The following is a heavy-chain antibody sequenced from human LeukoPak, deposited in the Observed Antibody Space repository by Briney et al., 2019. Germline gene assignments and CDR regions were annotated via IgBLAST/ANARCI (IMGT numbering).Heavy chain of an antibody. CDR2: TKQDGGAK. D-gene: IGHD3-22*01. Sequence: GGSLRLSCAASGFTFSRYWMSWVRQAPGKGLEWVGNTKQDGGAKYYVDSVKGRFTISRDNAKNSLYLQMNSLRAEDTAVYYCARGDYYDSSGYFIDAFDIWGQGTMVTVSS. CDR1: GFTFSRYW. J-gene: IGHJ3*02. V-gene: IGHV3-7*04. CDR3: ARGDYYDSSGYFIDAFDI.